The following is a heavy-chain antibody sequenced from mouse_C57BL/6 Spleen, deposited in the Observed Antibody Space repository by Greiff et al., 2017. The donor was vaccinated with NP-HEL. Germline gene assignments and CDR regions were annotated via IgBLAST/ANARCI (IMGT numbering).Heavy chain of an antibody. D-gene: IGHD2-3*01. Sequence: EVQRVESGGGLVQPGGSLKLSCAASGFTFSDYYMYWVRQTPEKRLEWVAYISNGGGSTYYPDTVKGRFTISRDNAKNTLYLQMSRLKSEDTAMYYCARQPVYDGYYVPYAMDYWGQGTSVTVSS. V-gene: IGHV5-12*01. CDR1: GFTFSDYY. CDR3: ARQPVYDGYYVPYAMDY. CDR2: ISNGGGST. J-gene: IGHJ4*01.